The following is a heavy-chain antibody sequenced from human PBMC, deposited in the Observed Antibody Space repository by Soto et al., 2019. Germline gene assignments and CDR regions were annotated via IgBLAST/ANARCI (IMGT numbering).Heavy chain of an antibody. CDR3: ARADIVVVVAAHAFDI. V-gene: IGHV4-31*03. CDR1: GGSISSGGYY. Sequence: QVQLQESGPGLVKPSQTLSLTCTVSGGSISSGGYYWSWIRQHPGKGLEWIGYIYYSGSTYYNPSRKSRVTISVDTSKNQFSLKLSSVTAADTAVYYCARADIVVVVAAHAFDIWGQGTMVTVSS. J-gene: IGHJ3*02. CDR2: IYYSGST. D-gene: IGHD2-15*01.